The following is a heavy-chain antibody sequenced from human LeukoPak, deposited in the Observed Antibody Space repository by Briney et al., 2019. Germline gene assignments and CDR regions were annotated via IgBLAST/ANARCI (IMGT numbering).Heavy chain of an antibody. D-gene: IGHD3-10*01. CDR1: GGSISSSNYY. Sequence: PSETLSLTCTVSGGSISSSNYYRGWIRLPPGKGLEWIGGIYHTGNIHYNLSLKSRVTISVDTSKNQLSLRLNSVTAADTALYYCILGGKLDYWGQGILVTVSS. V-gene: IGHV4-39*01. CDR2: IYHTGNI. J-gene: IGHJ4*02. CDR3: ILGGKLDY.